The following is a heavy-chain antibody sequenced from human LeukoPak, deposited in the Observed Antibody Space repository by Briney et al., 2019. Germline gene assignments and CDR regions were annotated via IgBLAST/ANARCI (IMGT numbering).Heavy chain of an antibody. CDR1: GCSISSSSGY. Sequence: KPSETLSLTCTVPGCSISSSSGYGGWIRQPPEKGLEWIATIYYTGITYYNPSLKSRVTISVDTSRNQFSLKLSSVTAADTAVYYCARHTHYYYVWGFDLWGQGTLVTVSS. CDR2: IYYTGIT. V-gene: IGHV4-39*01. CDR3: ARHTHYYYVWGFDL. J-gene: IGHJ5*02. D-gene: IGHD3-16*01.